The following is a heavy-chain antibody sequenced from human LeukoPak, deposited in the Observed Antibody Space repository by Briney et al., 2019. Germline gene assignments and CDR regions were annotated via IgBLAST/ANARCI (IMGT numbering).Heavy chain of an antibody. CDR1: GFIFSDYG. V-gene: IGHV3-30*02. Sequence: GGSLRLSCAASGFIFSDYGMHWVRQAPGKGLEWVAFIRYDGSNKYYLDSVKGRFTISRDSSKNTVHLQMNSLRAEDTAVYYCAKEGTASKPSDLDYWGQGTLVTVSS. CDR2: IRYDGSNK. D-gene: IGHD1/OR15-1a*01. J-gene: IGHJ4*02. CDR3: AKEGTASKPSDLDY.